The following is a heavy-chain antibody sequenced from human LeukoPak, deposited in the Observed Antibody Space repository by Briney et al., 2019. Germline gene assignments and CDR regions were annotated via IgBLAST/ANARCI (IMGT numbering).Heavy chain of an antibody. CDR3: ARDAAGTTIFGVVTGVAFDI. J-gene: IGHJ3*02. Sequence: GASVKVSCKASGGTFSSYAISWVRQAPGQGLEWMGGIIPIFGTANYAQKFQGRVTITTDESTSTAYMELSSLRSEDTAVYYCARDAAGTTIFGVVTGVAFDIWGQGTMVTVSS. V-gene: IGHV1-69*05. D-gene: IGHD3-3*01. CDR2: IIPIFGTA. CDR1: GGTFSSYA.